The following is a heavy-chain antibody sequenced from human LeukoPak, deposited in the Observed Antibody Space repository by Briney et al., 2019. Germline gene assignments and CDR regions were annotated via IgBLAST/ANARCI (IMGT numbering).Heavy chain of an antibody. V-gene: IGHV3-11*04. CDR2: ISSSGSTI. J-gene: IGHJ4*02. CDR3: ASIPSGYDWKYDY. Sequence: PGGSLRLSCAASGFTFSDYYMSWIRQAPGKGLEWVSYISSSGSTIYYADSVKGRFTISRDNAKNSLYLQMNSLRAEDTAVYYCASIPSGYDWKYDYWGQGTLVTVSS. CDR1: GFTFSDYY. D-gene: IGHD5-12*01.